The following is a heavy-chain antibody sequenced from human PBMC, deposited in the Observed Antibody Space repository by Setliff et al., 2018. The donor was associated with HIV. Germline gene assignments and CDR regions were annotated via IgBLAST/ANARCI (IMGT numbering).Heavy chain of an antibody. CDR3: ARDSGTTMGASGPGY. D-gene: IGHD1-26*01. Sequence: GSLRLSCAASGFTFSSYGMHWVRQAPGKGLEWVAFIRYDGTYKYYADSLKGRFTISRDNSKNTLFLQMNSLRVEDTAVYYCARDSGTTMGASGPGYWGQGTQVTVSS. CDR2: IRYDGTYK. V-gene: IGHV3-30*02. J-gene: IGHJ4*02. CDR1: GFTFSSYG.